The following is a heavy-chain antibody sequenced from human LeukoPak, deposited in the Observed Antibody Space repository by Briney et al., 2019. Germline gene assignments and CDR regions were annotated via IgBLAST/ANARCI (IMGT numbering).Heavy chain of an antibody. CDR1: GFTFSSYA. CDR3: ARTIVGAERDAFDI. D-gene: IGHD1-26*01. Sequence: PGGCLRLSCVVSGFTFSSYAMSWVRQAPGKGLEGVSAISGSGGSTYYADSVKGRFTISRDNSKNTLYLQMNSLRAEDAAVYYCARTIVGAERDAFDIWGQGTMVTVSS. CDR2: ISGSGGST. V-gene: IGHV3-23*01. J-gene: IGHJ3*02.